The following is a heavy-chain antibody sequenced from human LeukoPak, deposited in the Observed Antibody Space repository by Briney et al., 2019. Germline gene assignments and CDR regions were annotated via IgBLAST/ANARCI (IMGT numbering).Heavy chain of an antibody. CDR3: ARADLGSYNWFDP. CDR1: GGSISSYY. CDR2: IYHSGST. D-gene: IGHD2-15*01. V-gene: IGHV4-59*12. Sequence: SETLSLTCTVSGGSISSYYWNWIRQPPGKGLEWIGYIYHSGSTYYNPSLKSRVTISVDRSKNQFSLKLSSVTAADTAVYYCARADLGSYNWFDPWGQGTLVTVSS. J-gene: IGHJ5*02.